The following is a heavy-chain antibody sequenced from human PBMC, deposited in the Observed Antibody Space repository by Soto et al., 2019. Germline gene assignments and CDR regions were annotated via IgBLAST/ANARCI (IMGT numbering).Heavy chain of an antibody. D-gene: IGHD1-26*01. CDR1: GFTFSSYA. Sequence: PGGSLRLSCAASGFTFSSYAMNWVRQAPGKGLEWVGRIKSKTDGGTTDYAAPVKGRFTISRDDSKNTLYLQMNSLKTEDTAVYYCTTDPNLDSGSYYWSDYWGQGTLVTVSS. CDR2: IKSKTDGGTT. V-gene: IGHV3-15*07. CDR3: TTDPNLDSGSYYWSDY. J-gene: IGHJ4*02.